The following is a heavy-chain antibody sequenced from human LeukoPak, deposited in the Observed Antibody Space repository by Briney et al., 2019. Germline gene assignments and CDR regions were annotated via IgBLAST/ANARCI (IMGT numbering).Heavy chain of an antibody. CDR2: INHSGST. V-gene: IGHV4-34*01. Sequence: SETLSLTCAVYGGSFSGYYWSWIRQPPGKGLEWTGEINHSGSTNYNPSLKSRVTISVDTSKNQFSLKLSSVTAADTAVYYCARGPHIVARYYYYGMDVWGQGTTVTVSS. CDR3: ARGPHIVARYYYYGMDV. CDR1: GGSFSGYY. J-gene: IGHJ6*02. D-gene: IGHD5-12*01.